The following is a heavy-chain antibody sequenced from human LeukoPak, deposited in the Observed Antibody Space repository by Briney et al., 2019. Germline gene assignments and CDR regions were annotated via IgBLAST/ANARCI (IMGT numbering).Heavy chain of an antibody. CDR3: ARSGSYGTDY. CDR2: IYTSGST. D-gene: IGHD1-26*01. Sequence: SETQSLTCTVSGGSISSGSYYWRWIRQPAGKGLEWIARIYTSGSTNYNPSLKSPVTISVDTSKSQFSLKLSSVTAADTAVYYCARSGSYGTDYWGQGTLVTVSS. V-gene: IGHV4-61*02. J-gene: IGHJ4*02. CDR1: GGSISSGSYY.